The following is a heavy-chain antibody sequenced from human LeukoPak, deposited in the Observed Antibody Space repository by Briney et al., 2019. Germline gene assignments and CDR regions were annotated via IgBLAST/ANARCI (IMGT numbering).Heavy chain of an antibody. CDR2: ISAYNGNT. D-gene: IGHD3-22*01. V-gene: IGHV1-18*01. CDR3: AREGYYYDSSGYYSQDY. Sequence: ASVKVSCKASGYTFTTYGISWVRQAPGQGLEWMGWISAYNGNTNYAQKLQGRVTMTTDTSTSTAYMELRSLRSDDTAVYYCAREGYYYDSSGYYSQDYWGQGTLVTVSS. J-gene: IGHJ4*02. CDR1: GYTFTTYG.